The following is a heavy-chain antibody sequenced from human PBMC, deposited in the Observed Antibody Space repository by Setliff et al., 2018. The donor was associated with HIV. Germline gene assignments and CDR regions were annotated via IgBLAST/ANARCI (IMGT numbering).Heavy chain of an antibody. J-gene: IGHJ6*03. CDR3: ARMSNYYYYYMDV. CDR2: IFPGDSDT. V-gene: IGHV5-51*01. Sequence: PGESLKISCKGSGGSFNTSWIGWVRQMPGKGLEWMGIIFPGDSDTKYSSSFQGQVTISVDKSISTAYLQWTSLKASDTAMYYCARMSNYYYYYMDVWGKGTTVTVSS. CDR1: GGSFNTSW.